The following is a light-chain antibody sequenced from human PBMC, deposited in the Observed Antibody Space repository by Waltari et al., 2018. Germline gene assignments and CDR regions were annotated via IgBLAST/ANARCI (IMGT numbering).Light chain of an antibody. V-gene: IGLV2-23*02. Sequence: QSALTQPASVSGSPGQSITISCTGTSSDFESHNLLTWFPQRPGKAPKLIIFEVTQRPSGISDRFSGSRSGPTASLTISGLQAEDEADYYCCSYAGRATFAWVFGGGTKLTVL. CDR3: CSYAGRATFAWV. CDR2: EVT. CDR1: SSDFESHNL. J-gene: IGLJ3*02.